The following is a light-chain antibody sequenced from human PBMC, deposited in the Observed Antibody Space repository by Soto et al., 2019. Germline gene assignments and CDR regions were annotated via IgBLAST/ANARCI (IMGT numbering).Light chain of an antibody. Sequence: DIQMTKSPSTLSAYVGDRVIITCRASQSISNWLAWYQQKPGKAPNLLIYKASSLKSGVPSRFSGSGSGTEFTLTISSLQPDDFATYYCQQYDTYWTFGQGTKVDIK. V-gene: IGKV1-5*03. CDR3: QQYDTYWT. CDR1: QSISNW. CDR2: KAS. J-gene: IGKJ1*01.